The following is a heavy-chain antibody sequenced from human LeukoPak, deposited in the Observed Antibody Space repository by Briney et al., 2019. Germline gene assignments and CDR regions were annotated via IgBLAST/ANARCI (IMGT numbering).Heavy chain of an antibody. CDR3: ARAAQPGFDP. Sequence: GGSLRLSCGASGLTFSTYSMNWVRQAPGKGLEWVAYVSSDSGTIYYADSVKGRFTISRDNAKNSLYLQMNSLRAEDTAVYYCARAAQPGFDPWGQGTLDTVSS. CDR2: VSSDSGTI. V-gene: IGHV3-48*01. CDR1: GLTFSTYS. D-gene: IGHD1-14*01. J-gene: IGHJ5*02.